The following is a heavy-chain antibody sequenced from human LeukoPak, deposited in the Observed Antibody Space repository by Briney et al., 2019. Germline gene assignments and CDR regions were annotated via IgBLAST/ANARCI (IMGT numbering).Heavy chain of an antibody. J-gene: IGHJ4*02. V-gene: IGHV4-59*01. CDR3: ARGDLGHLDY. Sequence: SETLSLTCTVSGGSISSYYWSWIRQPPGKGLEWIGYIYYSGSTNYNPSLKSRVTISVDTSKNQFSLKLSYATAADAAVYYCARGDLGHLDYWGQGTLVTVSS. CDR2: IYYSGST. CDR1: GGSISSYY. D-gene: IGHD3-16*01.